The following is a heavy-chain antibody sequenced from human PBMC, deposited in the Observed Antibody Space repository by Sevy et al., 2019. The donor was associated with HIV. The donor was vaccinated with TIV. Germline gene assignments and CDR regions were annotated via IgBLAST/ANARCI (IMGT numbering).Heavy chain of an antibody. J-gene: IGHJ4*02. Sequence: GGSLRLSCAASGITFSYYGMHWVRQAPGKGLEWVAFISYDGSDKFYADSVKGRFTTSRDNSKNTLYLQMNSLRGEDTALYFCAKDADRSGYTNDAHFDYWGQGTLVTVSS. CDR1: GITFSYYG. D-gene: IGHD3-22*01. V-gene: IGHV3-30*18. CDR3: AKDADRSGYTNDAHFDY. CDR2: ISYDGSDK.